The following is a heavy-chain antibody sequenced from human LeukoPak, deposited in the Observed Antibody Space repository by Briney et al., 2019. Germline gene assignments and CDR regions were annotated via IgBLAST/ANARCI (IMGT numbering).Heavy chain of an antibody. CDR3: ARVPHYYFGYGYFDT. V-gene: IGHV4-34*01. CDR2: IDQSGTT. Sequence: SETLSLTCVVNGGSFSGYYWSWIRQPPGKGMEWIGEIDQSGTTNYNPSLKSRVAISIDTSKKQFSLTLTSMTAADTAVYYCARVPHYYFGYGYFDTWGQGTRVTVSS. J-gene: IGHJ4*02. CDR1: GGSFSGYY. D-gene: IGHD3/OR15-3a*01.